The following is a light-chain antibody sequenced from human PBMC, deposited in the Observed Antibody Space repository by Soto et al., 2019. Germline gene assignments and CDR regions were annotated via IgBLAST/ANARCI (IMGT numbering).Light chain of an antibody. CDR2: DVS. J-gene: IGLJ1*01. CDR1: SSDVGAYNS. Sequence: QSALTQPASVSVSAGQSIAISCTGTSSDVGAYNSVSWYQQYPGKAPKLMIHDVSNRPSGVSDRFSGSKSGNTASLTISGLQAEDEADYYCSSYTSSTSYVFGSGTKVTVL. CDR3: SSYTSSTSYV. V-gene: IGLV2-14*01.